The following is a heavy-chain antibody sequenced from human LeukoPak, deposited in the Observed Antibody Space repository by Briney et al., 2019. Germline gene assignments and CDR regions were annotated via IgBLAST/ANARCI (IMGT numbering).Heavy chain of an antibody. V-gene: IGHV4-61*09. CDR3: ARDWDS. CDR2: MNTTGST. CDR1: GDSISIGSYY. J-gene: IGHJ4*02. Sequence: SQTLSLTCTVSGDSISIGSYYWSWLRQPAGKGLEWIGHMNTTGSTKYNPSLKSRVTISVDTSNNQFSLKVSSVTAADTAVYYCARDWDSWGQGTLVTVSS.